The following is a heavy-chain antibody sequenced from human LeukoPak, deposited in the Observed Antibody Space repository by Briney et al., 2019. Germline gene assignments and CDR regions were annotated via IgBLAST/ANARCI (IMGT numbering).Heavy chain of an antibody. V-gene: IGHV3-21*01. CDR3: TPHRDGNYPFDY. J-gene: IGHJ4*02. CDR1: GFTFSSYS. Sequence: PGGSLRLSCAASGFTFSSYSMNWVRQAPGKGLEWVSSISSSSSYIYYADSVKGRFTISRDNAKNSLYLQMNSLRAEDTAVYYCTPHRDGNYPFDYWGQGTLVTVSS. CDR2: ISSSSSYI. D-gene: IGHD1-7*01.